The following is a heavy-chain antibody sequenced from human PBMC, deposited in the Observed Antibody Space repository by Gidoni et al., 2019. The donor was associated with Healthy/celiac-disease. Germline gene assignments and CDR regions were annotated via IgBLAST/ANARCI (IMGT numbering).Heavy chain of an antibody. J-gene: IGHJ5*02. Sequence: EVQLLESGGGLVQPGGYLSIYCDAAGFTFSSYATSWVRQAPGKGLEWVSAISGSGGSTYSADSVKGRFTISRDNSKNTLYLQMNSLRAEDTAVYYCAKAAGWFDPWGQGTLVTVSS. CDR2: ISGSGGST. CDR1: GFTFSSYA. CDR3: AKAAGWFDP. V-gene: IGHV3-23*01.